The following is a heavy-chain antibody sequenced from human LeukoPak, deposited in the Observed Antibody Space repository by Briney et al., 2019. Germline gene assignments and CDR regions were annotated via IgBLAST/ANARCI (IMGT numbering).Heavy chain of an antibody. Sequence: ASAKVSCKASGYTFTGYYMHWVRQAPGQGLEWMGWITPNSGGTNYAQKFQGRVTMTRDTSISTAYMELSRLRSDDTAVYYCALVWSGYKYYFDYWGQGTLVTVSS. J-gene: IGHJ4*02. CDR1: GYTFTGYY. V-gene: IGHV1-2*02. D-gene: IGHD3-3*01. CDR3: ALVWSGYKYYFDY. CDR2: ITPNSGGT.